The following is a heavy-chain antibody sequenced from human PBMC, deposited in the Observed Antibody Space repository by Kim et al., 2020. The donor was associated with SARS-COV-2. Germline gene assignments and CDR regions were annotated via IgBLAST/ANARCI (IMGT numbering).Heavy chain of an antibody. Sequence: GGSLRLSCAASGFTFDDYAMHWVRQAPGKGLEWVSGISWNSGSIGYADSVKGRFTISRDNAKNSLYLQMNSLRAEDTALYYCAKDNLGAARGVFDYWGQGTLVTVSS. J-gene: IGHJ4*02. CDR3: AKDNLGAARGVFDY. D-gene: IGHD4-17*01. CDR1: GFTFDDYA. V-gene: IGHV3-9*01. CDR2: ISWNSGSI.